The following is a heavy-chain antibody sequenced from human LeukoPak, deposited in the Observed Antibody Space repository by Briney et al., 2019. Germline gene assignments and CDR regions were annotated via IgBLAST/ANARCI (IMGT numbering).Heavy chain of an antibody. CDR1: GGSISSYY. V-gene: IGHV4-59*08. CDR2: ISYSGST. J-gene: IGHJ4*02. CDR3: ARTYCRGGSCHFDY. D-gene: IGHD2-15*01. Sequence: SETLSLTCTVSGGSISSYYWSWIRQPPGKGLEWIGYISYSGSTDSNPSLKSRDTISVDTSKNQISLKLSSVTAADTAVYYCARTYCRGGSCHFDYWGQGTLVTVSS.